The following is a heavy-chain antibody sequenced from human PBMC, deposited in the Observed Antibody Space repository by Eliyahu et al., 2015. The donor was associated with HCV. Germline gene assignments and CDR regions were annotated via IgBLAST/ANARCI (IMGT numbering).Heavy chain of an antibody. CDR1: GYTFTGYY. D-gene: IGHD4-17*01. Sequence: QVQLVQSGAEVKKPGASVKVSCKASGYTFTGYYMHWVRQAPGQGLEWMGWINPNSGGTNYAQKFQGRVTLTRDTSISTAYMDLSSLRSDDTAVYYCARDRYDYGDYLGGPGDAFDIWGQGTMVTVSS. CDR3: ARDRYDYGDYLGGPGDAFDI. V-gene: IGHV1-2*02. J-gene: IGHJ3*02. CDR2: INPNSGGT.